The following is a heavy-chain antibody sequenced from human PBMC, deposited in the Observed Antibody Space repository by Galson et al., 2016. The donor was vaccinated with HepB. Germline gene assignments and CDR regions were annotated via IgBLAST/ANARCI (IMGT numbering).Heavy chain of an antibody. D-gene: IGHD1-26*01. J-gene: IGHJ4*02. CDR1: GSTFSSYS. V-gene: IGHV3-21*01. CDR3: ARGEIVGAILDY. CDR2: ISSSSSYV. Sequence: SLRLSCAASGSTFSSYSMNWVRQAPGKGLEWVSSISSSSSYVYYADSVKGRFTISRDNAKNSLYLQMNSLRAEDTAVYYCARGEIVGAILDYWGQGTLVTVSS.